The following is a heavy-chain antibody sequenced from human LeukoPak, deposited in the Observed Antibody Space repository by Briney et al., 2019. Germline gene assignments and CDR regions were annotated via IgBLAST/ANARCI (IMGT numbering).Heavy chain of an antibody. V-gene: IGHV3-7*01. Sequence: GGSLRLSCTASGFSFSNHYMRWIRQAPGKGLEWVANINEDGSNKWHLGSVKGRFTVSRDNARNTLYLQMNSLRVEDTAVYYCTRVIVAVPGYFDYFDFWGQGVLVTVSS. D-gene: IGHD6-19*01. CDR3: TRVIVAVPGYFDYFDF. CDR1: GFSFSNHY. CDR2: INEDGSNK. J-gene: IGHJ4*02.